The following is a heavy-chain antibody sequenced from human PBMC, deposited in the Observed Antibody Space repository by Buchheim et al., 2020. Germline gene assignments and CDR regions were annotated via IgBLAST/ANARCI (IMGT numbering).Heavy chain of an antibody. CDR1: EYTFTNNA. J-gene: IGHJ6*02. V-gene: IGHV1-3*01. CDR3: ARRWSGTYGMDV. Sequence: QVQLVQSGAEVKKPGASVKVSCKASEYTFTNNAIHWVRQAPGQRLEWMGGINVASGNTKYSQKFQGRVTITRDTSASTAYMELSSLRSEDTAVYYCARRWSGTYGMDVWGQGTT. CDR2: INVASGNT. D-gene: IGHD3-3*01.